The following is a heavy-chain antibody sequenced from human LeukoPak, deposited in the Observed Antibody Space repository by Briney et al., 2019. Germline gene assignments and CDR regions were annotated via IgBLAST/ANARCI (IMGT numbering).Heavy chain of an antibody. J-gene: IGHJ4*02. CDR3: AKQWEQDY. Sequence: GGSLRLSCAASGFTFDDYAMHWVRQAPGKGLEWVSGISGSGGSTYYADSVKGRFTISRDNSKNTLYLQMNSLRAEDTAVYYCAKQWEQDYWGQETLVTVSS. V-gene: IGHV3-23*01. CDR2: ISGSGGST. CDR1: GFTFDDYA. D-gene: IGHD1-26*01.